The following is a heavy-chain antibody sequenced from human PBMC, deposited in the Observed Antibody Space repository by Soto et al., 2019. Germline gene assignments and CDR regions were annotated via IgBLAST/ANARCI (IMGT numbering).Heavy chain of an antibody. V-gene: IGHV4-59*12. J-gene: IGHJ3*02. CDR2: IYHSGST. D-gene: IGHD3-9*01. CDR3: ARSLAKAYYDILTGPGHLDAFDI. Sequence: SETLSLTCTVSGGSISSYYWSWIRQPPGKGLEWIGYIYHSGSTYYNPSLKSRVTISVDRSKNQFSLRLSSVTAADTAVYYCARSLAKAYYDILTGPGHLDAFDIWGQGTMVTVSS. CDR1: GGSISSYY.